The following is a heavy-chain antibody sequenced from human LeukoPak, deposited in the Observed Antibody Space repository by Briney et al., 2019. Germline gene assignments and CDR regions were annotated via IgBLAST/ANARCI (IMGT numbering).Heavy chain of an antibody. J-gene: IGHJ3*02. CDR3: ARGPGGGSYSDAFDI. CDR2: IYYSGGT. V-gene: IGHV4-4*02. Sequence: SGTLSLTCAVSGGSISSNNWWSWVRQPPGKGLEWTAYIYYSGGTSYNPSLQSRVTISMNTSKNQFSLKLNSVTAADTAVYYCARGPGGGSYSDAFDIWGQGTMVTVSS. CDR1: GGSISSNNW. D-gene: IGHD1-26*01.